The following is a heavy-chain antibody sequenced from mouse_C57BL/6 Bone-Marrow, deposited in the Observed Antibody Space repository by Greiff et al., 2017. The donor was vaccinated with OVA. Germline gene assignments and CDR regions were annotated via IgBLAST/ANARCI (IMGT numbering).Heavy chain of an antibody. CDR3: ALGVRYAMDY. D-gene: IGHD3-1*01. V-gene: IGHV5-17*01. Sequence: EVKLVESGGGLVKPGGSLKLSCAASGFTFSDYGMHWVRQAPEKGLEWVAYISSGSSTIYYADTVKGRFTISRDNAKNTLFLQMTSLRSVYTAVYYCALGVRYAMDYWGQGTSVTVSS. J-gene: IGHJ4*01. CDR2: ISSGSSTI. CDR1: GFTFSDYG.